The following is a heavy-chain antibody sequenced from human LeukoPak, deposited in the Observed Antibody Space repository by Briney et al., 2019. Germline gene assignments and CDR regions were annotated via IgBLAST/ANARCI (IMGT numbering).Heavy chain of an antibody. V-gene: IGHV3-21*01. Sequence: PGGSLRLSCAASGFTFSSYSMNWVRQAPGKGLEWVSSISSSSSYIYYADSVKGRFTISRDNAKNSLYPQMNSLRAEDTAVYYCARDSPRSFDYWGQGTLVTVSS. CDR2: ISSSSSYI. CDR1: GFTFSSYS. J-gene: IGHJ4*02. CDR3: ARDSPRSFDY.